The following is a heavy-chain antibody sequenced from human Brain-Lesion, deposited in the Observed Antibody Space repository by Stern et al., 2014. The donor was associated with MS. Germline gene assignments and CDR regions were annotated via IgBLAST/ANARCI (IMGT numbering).Heavy chain of an antibody. D-gene: IGHD6-19*01. J-gene: IGHJ1*01. V-gene: IGHV3-23*04. CDR1: GFSFSTYA. CDR3: AKWPHHIAVAGTRYFQH. Sequence: EVQLVESGGGLVQPGGSLRLSCAASGFSFSTYAMSWVRPTPGKGLQWVSVISGRAGPTYHSDSVKGRFTISRDNSKNTLYLQMDSLRADDTAVYYCAKWPHHIAVAGTRYFQHWGQGTLVTVSS. CDR2: ISGRAGPT.